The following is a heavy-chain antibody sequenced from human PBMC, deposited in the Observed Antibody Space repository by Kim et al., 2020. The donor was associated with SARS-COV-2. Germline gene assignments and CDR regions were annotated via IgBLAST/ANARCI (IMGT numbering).Heavy chain of an antibody. V-gene: IGHV4-34*01. CDR3: ARARLLGYCSGGSCYRDSAYFDY. CDR2: INHSGST. CDR1: GGSFSGYY. D-gene: IGHD2-15*01. J-gene: IGHJ4*02. Sequence: SETLSLTCAVYGGSFSGYYWSWIRQPPGKGLEWIGEINHSGSTNYNPSLKSRVTISVDTSKNQFSLKLSSVTAADTAVYYCARARLLGYCSGGSCYRDSAYFDYWGQGTLVTVSS.